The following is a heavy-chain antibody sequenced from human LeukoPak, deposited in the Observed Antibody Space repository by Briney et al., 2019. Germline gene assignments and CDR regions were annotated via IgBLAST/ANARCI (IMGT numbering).Heavy chain of an antibody. CDR1: GGSISSGDYY. CDR3: ARAARRITIFGVVHGAFDY. D-gene: IGHD3-3*01. Sequence: SQTLSLTCTVSGGSISSGDYYWSWIRQPPGKGLEWIGYIYYSGSTYYNPSLKSRVTISVDTSKNQFSLKLSSVTAADTAVYYCARAARRITIFGVVHGAFDYWGQGTLVTVSS. V-gene: IGHV4-30-4*01. CDR2: IYYSGST. J-gene: IGHJ4*02.